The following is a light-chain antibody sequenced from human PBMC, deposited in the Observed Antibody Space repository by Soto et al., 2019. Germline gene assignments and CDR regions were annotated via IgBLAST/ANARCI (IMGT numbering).Light chain of an antibody. CDR1: SSDVGGYNY. CDR3: SSYTSSSTLIYV. CDR2: DVS. J-gene: IGLJ1*01. Sequence: QSALTQPASVSGSPGQSITISCTGTSSDVGGYNYVSWYQQHPGKAPKLMIYDVSNRPLGVSNRFSGSKSGNTASLTISGLQAEDEADYYCSSYTSSSTLIYVFGTGTKVTVL. V-gene: IGLV2-14*01.